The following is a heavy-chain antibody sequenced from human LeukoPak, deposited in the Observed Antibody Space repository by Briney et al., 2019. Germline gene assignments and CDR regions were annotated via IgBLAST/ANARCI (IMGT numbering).Heavy chain of an antibody. J-gene: IGHJ4*02. V-gene: IGHV4-39*01. CDR2: IYYSGST. CDR3: ARHAGGYFDY. CDR1: GGSNSSSSYY. Sequence: SETLSLTCTVSGGSNSSSSYYWGWIRQPPGKGLEWIGSIYYSGSTYYNPSLKSRVTISVDTSKNQFSLKLSSVTAADTAVYYCARHAGGYFDYWGQGTLVTVSS.